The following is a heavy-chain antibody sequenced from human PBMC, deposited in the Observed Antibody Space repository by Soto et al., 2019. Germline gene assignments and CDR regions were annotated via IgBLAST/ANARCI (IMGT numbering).Heavy chain of an antibody. D-gene: IGHD7-27*01. J-gene: IGHJ4*02. CDR1: GYTFTSYD. V-gene: IGHV1-8*01. Sequence: QVQMVQSGAEVKEPGASVKVSCKASGYTFTSYDINWVRQATGQGLEWMGWVSPNSGNTGYAQRFQGRITMTRHTAISTGYMELSSLRSEDTAVYYCVRGPRKWGFDLWGQGTLVSVSS. CDR3: VRGPRKWGFDL. CDR2: VSPNSGNT.